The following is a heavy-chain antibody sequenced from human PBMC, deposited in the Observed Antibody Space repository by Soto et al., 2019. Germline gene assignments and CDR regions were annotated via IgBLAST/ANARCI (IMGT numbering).Heavy chain of an antibody. V-gene: IGHV4-59*08. Sequence: LSLTCTVSGGSISSYYWSWIRQPPGKGLEWIGYIYYSGSTNYNPSLKSRVTISVDTSKNQFSLKLCSVTAADTAVYYCARLAPAAYYYDSSGTKGAFDIWGQGTMVTVSS. D-gene: IGHD3-22*01. CDR1: GGSISSYY. CDR3: ARLAPAAYYYDSSGTKGAFDI. J-gene: IGHJ3*02. CDR2: IYYSGST.